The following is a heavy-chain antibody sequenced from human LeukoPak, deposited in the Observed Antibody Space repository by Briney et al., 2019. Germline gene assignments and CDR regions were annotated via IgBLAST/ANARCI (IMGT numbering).Heavy chain of an antibody. CDR2: INWDGTNT. V-gene: IGHV3-20*04. CDR3: ARVGYYCESSSYSGAFDI. CDR1: GFTFDDYG. D-gene: IGHD3-22*01. Sequence: PGGSLRISCAASGFTFDDYGMSWVRQVPGKGLEWVSGINWDGTNTGYADSVKGRFTISRDNAKNSLYLQMNSLRAEDTALYYCARVGYYCESSSYSGAFDIWGQGAMVIVSS. J-gene: IGHJ3*02.